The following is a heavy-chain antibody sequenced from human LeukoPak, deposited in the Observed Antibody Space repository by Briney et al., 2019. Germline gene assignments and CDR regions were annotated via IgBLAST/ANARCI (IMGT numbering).Heavy chain of an antibody. CDR3: AKLPGIRGNSPLDY. CDR2: ISGSGGST. Sequence: PGGSLRLSCAASGFTFSSYAMSWVRQAPGKGLEWVSAISGSGGSTYYADSVKGRFTISRDNSKNTLYLQMNSLRAEDTAVYYCAKLPGIRGNSPLDYWGQGTLVTASS. CDR1: GFTFSSYA. V-gene: IGHV3-23*01. D-gene: IGHD4-23*01. J-gene: IGHJ4*02.